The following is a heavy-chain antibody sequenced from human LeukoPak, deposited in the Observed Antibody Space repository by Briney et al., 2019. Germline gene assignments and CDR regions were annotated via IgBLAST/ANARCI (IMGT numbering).Heavy chain of an antibody. J-gene: IGHJ3*02. CDR1: SGSISTSNYY. Sequence: SGTLSLTCTVSSGSISTSNYYWGWVRQPPGKALEWIGNIFYSGSTYYSPSLKSRVTISLDTSRNQFSLKLNSVTAADTAVYYRAKSNGYALIDIWGQGTMVTVSS. D-gene: IGHD3-16*01. V-gene: IGHV4-39*07. CDR2: IFYSGST. CDR3: AKSNGYALIDI.